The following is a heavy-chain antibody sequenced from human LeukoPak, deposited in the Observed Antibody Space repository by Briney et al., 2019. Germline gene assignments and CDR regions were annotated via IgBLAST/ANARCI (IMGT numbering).Heavy chain of an antibody. J-gene: IGHJ3*02. CDR2: VSGDGHST. CDR3: AKVAGSSGWYGGNAFDI. D-gene: IGHD6-19*01. CDR1: QFTFGNYA. V-gene: IGHV3-23*01. Sequence: PGGSLRLSCVTSQFTFGNYAMSWVRQTPGKGLEWVSAVSGDGHSTYSADSVRGRFTISGDNSKSTLYLQMNSLRAEDTALYYCAKVAGSSGWYGGNAFDIWGQGTLVTVSS.